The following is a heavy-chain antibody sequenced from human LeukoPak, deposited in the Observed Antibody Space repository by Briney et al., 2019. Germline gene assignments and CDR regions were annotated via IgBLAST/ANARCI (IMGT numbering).Heavy chain of an antibody. CDR1: GGTFSSYA. Sequence: SMKDSCKAAGGTFSSYAISWVRQAPGQGLEWMGRIIPILGIANYAQKFQGRVTITADKSTSTAYMELSSLRSEDTAVYYCARDRDGYAIWDYWGQGTLVTVSS. V-gene: IGHV1-69*04. CDR3: ARDRDGYAIWDY. J-gene: IGHJ4*02. CDR2: IIPILGIA. D-gene: IGHD5-24*01.